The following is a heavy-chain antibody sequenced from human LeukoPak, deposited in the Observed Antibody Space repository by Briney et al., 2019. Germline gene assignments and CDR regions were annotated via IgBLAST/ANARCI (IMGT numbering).Heavy chain of an antibody. V-gene: IGHV6-1*01. J-gene: IGHJ4*02. D-gene: IGHD3-16*01. CDR3: ARLGGREIDY. CDR1: GDSVSSKSAA. Sequence: PSQTLSLTCAISGDSVSSKSAAWNWIRQSPSRDLEWLGSTYYRSKWYNDYAVSVNSRIIINSDTSKNRFSLQLNSVTPQDTAVYYCARLGGREIDYWGQGTLVTVSS. CDR2: TYYRSKWYN.